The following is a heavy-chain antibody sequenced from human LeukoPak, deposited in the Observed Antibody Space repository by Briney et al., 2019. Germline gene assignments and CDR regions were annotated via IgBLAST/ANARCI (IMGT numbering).Heavy chain of an antibody. J-gene: IGHJ6*03. Sequence: SETLSLTCTVSGGSISSYFWSWVRHPPRKGLQWVGYIYFSGSTIYNPSLKSLVTISVDTSKNQFSLKLSSVTAADTDLYYCSRASEDYYYCYMDVWGKGTTVTISS. CDR1: GGSISSYF. V-gene: IGHV4-59*01. CDR3: SRASEDYYYCYMDV. D-gene: IGHD1-14*01. CDR2: IYFSGST.